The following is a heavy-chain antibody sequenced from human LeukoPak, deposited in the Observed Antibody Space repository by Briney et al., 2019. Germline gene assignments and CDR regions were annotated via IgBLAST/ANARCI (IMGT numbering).Heavy chain of an antibody. CDR2: INPNSGGT. J-gene: IGHJ6*02. D-gene: IGHD5-12*01. CDR1: GYTFTGYY. CDR3: ARQSVATVPNYGMDV. Sequence: ASVKVSCKASGYTFTGYYMHWVRQAPGQGLEWMGWINPNSGGTNYAQKFQGRVTMTRDTSISTAYMELSRLRSDDTAVYYCARQSVATVPNYGMDVRGQGTTVTVSS. V-gene: IGHV1-2*02.